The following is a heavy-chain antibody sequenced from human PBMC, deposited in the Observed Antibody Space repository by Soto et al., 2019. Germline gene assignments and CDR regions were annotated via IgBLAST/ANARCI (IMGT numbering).Heavy chain of an antibody. Sequence: PGGSLRLSCAASGFTFTSYAMSWVRQAPGKGLEWVSTISGSGGTTYYADSVKGRFTISRDSSKNTLDLQMNSLRAEDTAVYYCAKYSADDLYYFDYWGQGTLVTVSS. J-gene: IGHJ4*02. CDR2: ISGSGGTT. CDR3: AKYSADDLYYFDY. CDR1: GFTFTSYA. V-gene: IGHV3-23*01. D-gene: IGHD5-12*01.